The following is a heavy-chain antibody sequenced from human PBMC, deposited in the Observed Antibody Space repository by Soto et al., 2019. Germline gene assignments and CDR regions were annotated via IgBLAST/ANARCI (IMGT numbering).Heavy chain of an antibody. V-gene: IGHV4-30-4*01. CDR2: IFYRGST. Sequence: PSETLSLPCNVSGGSVSRVNAYWTWIRQPPGKGLEWIGYIFYRGSTSYNPSLRSRVSISMDTSKNQFSLTLSSVTAADTAVYYCARARHSFGSWGQGTLVTF. CDR1: GGSVSRVNAY. J-gene: IGHJ4*02. CDR3: ARARHSFGS.